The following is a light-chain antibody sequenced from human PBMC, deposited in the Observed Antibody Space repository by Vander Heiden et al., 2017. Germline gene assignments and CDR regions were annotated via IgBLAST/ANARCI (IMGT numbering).Light chain of an antibody. V-gene: IGKV1-33*01. J-gene: IGKJ2*01. CDR3: QQHDNLPYT. CDR2: DAS. Sequence: IQLSLSPTSLSASVGDRVTFTCQASQDISNYLNWYQQKPAKAPKLLIYDASNLETGVPSRFSGSGSGTDFTFTISSLQPEDVATYYCQQHDNLPYTFGQGTKLEIK. CDR1: QDISNY.